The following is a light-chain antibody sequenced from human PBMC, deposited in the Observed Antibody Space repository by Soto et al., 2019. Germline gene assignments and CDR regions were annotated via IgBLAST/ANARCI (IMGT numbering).Light chain of an antibody. J-gene: IGLJ3*02. CDR3: SSYGGSKV. CDR1: SSDVGGYNY. Sequence: QSALTQPPSASGSPGQSVTISCTGTSSDVGGYNYVSWYQQHPGKAPKLIIYEVTKRPSGVPDRFSGSKSGNTASLTVSGPQAEDEADYYCSSYGGSKVFGGGTKLTVL. V-gene: IGLV2-8*01. CDR2: EVT.